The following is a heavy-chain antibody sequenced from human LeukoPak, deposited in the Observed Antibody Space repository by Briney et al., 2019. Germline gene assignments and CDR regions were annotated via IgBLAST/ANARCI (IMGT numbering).Heavy chain of an antibody. J-gene: IGHJ4*02. CDR1: GGSFSGYY. V-gene: IGHV4-31*11. CDR2: IYYSGST. D-gene: IGHD6-13*01. Sequence: PSETLSLTCAVYGGSFSGYYWSWIRQHPGKGLEWIGYIYYSGSTYYNPSLKSRVTISVDTSKNQFSLKLSSVTAADTAVYYCASSRLGAAPDYWGQGTLVTVSS. CDR3: ASSRLGAAPDY.